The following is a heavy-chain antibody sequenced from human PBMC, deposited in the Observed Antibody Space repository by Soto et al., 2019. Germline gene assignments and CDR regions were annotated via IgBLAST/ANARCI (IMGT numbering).Heavy chain of an antibody. V-gene: IGHV1-69*13. CDR1: GGTFSSYA. CDR2: IIPIFGTA. CDR3: ASGGITIFGVYYGMDV. J-gene: IGHJ6*02. D-gene: IGHD3-3*01. Sequence: SVKVSCKASGGTFSSYAISWVRQAPGQGLEWMGGIIPIFGTANYAQKFQGRVTITADESTSTAYMELSSLRSEDTAVYYCASGGITIFGVYYGMDVWGQGTTVTVYS.